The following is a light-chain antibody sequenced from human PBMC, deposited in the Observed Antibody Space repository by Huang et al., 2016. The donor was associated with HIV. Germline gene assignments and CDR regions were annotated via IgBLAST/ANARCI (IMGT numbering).Light chain of an antibody. CDR2: DAS. Sequence: EIVLTQSPTTLSLSPGERATLSCRASQSVNSDLAWYQQKPGQAPRRLIYDASNRATGIPARVSGSGSGTDFTLTISSLEPEDFAVYYCQQRSNWPPITFGQGTRLEIK. CDR1: QSVNSD. J-gene: IGKJ5*01. CDR3: QQRSNWPPIT. V-gene: IGKV3-11*01.